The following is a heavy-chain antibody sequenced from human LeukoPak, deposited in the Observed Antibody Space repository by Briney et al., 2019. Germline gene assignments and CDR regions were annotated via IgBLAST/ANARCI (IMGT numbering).Heavy chain of an antibody. CDR2: IIPIFGTA. Sequence: SVKVSCKASGGTFSSYAISWVRQAPGQGLEWMGGIIPIFGTANYAQKFQGRVTITADESTSTAYMELSSLRSEDTAVYYCAREVSYSNAIDYWGQGTLVTVSS. CDR1: GGTFSSYA. V-gene: IGHV1-69*13. J-gene: IGHJ4*02. D-gene: IGHD4-11*01. CDR3: AREVSYSNAIDY.